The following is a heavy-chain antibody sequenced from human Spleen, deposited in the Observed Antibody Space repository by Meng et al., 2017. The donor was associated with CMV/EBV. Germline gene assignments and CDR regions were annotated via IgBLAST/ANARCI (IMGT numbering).Heavy chain of an antibody. V-gene: IGHV3-23*01. CDR3: ARVSGEFP. Sequence: GESLKISWSASGFIFTIYAMTWVRQAPGKGLEWVSTIYSDGSTYYADSLKGRFTISRDNSKNTLSLQMNSLRAADTAVYYCARVSGEFPWGQGTLVTVSS. J-gene: IGHJ5*01. D-gene: IGHD3-10*01. CDR1: GFIFTIYA. CDR2: IYSDGST.